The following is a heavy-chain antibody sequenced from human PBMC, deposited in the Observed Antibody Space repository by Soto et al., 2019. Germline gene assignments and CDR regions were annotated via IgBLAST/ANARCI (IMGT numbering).Heavy chain of an antibody. Sequence: PSVTRSRTCAVSGHSISSGYYWGWIRQPPGKGLEWMGSLYHSWSTYDNPSLKSRVTISVDTSKNQFSLKLSSVTAADTAVYYCARGEYYGSGNYLDYWGQGTLVTVSS. D-gene: IGHD3-10*01. CDR2: LYHSWST. CDR1: GHSISSGYY. CDR3: ARGEYYGSGNYLDY. V-gene: IGHV4-38-2*01. J-gene: IGHJ4*02.